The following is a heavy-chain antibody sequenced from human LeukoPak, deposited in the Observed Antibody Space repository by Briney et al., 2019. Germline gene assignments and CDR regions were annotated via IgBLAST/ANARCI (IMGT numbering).Heavy chain of an antibody. Sequence: SGPTLVKPTQTLTLTCTFSGFSLSTSGVGVGWIRQPPGKALEWLALIYWDDDKRYSPSMKSRLTINKDTSKNQVVLTMTNMDPVDTATYYCARTLVDYVWGSYRYTGFDYWGQGTLVTVSS. D-gene: IGHD3-16*02. CDR2: IYWDDDK. V-gene: IGHV2-5*02. CDR1: GFSLSTSGVG. CDR3: ARTLVDYVWGSYRYTGFDY. J-gene: IGHJ4*02.